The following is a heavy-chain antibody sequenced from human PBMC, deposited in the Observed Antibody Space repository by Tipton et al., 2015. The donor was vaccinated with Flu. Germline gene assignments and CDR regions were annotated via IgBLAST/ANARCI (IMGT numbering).Heavy chain of an antibody. CDR1: GFTFSSYA. J-gene: IGHJ4*02. D-gene: IGHD5-12*01. CDR2: ISYDGSNK. V-gene: IGHV3-30*01. CDR3: ARDGSYSGYGRPDY. Sequence: SLRLSCAASGFTFSSYAMHWVRQAPGKGLEWVAVISYDGSNKYYEDSVKGRFTISRDNSKNTLYLQMNSLRAEVTAVYYCARDGSYSGYGRPDYWRQGTLVTVSS.